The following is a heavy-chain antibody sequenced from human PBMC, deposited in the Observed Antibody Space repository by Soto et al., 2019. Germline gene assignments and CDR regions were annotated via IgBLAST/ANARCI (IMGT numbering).Heavy chain of an antibody. J-gene: IGHJ6*02. V-gene: IGHV1-69*06. D-gene: IGHD6-13*01. CDR1: GGTFSSYA. CDR3: ASSEGIAAADPTDYYYYGMDV. Sequence: ASVKVSCKASGGTFSSYAISWVRQAPGQGLEWMGGIIPIFGTANYAQKFQGRVTITADKSTSTAYMELSSLRSEDTAVYYCASSEGIAAADPTDYYYYGMDVWGQGTTVTVSS. CDR2: IIPIFGTA.